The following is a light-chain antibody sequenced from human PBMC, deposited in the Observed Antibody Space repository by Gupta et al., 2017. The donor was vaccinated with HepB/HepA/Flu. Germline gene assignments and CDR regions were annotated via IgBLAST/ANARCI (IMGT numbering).Light chain of an antibody. J-gene: IGLJ1*01. CDR1: RSDVGGYNY. CDR3: SSYTSSSTLYV. V-gene: IGLV2-14*03. CDR2: DVS. Sequence: QSALTQPASVPGSPGQSTPISCTGTRSDVGGYNYVSWYQQPPGKAPKLMIYDVSNRPSGVSNRFSGSESGNTASLTISGLQAEDEADYYCSSYTSSSTLYVFGTGTKVTVL.